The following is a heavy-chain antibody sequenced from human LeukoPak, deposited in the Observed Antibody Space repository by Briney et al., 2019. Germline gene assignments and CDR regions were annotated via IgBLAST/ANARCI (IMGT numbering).Heavy chain of an antibody. CDR1: GVSISSYY. CDR3: ARRYYDILTGYYYFDY. D-gene: IGHD3-9*01. Sequence: SETLSLTCTVSGVSISSYYWSWIRQPPGKGLEWIGYIYYSGSTNYNPSLKSRVTISVDTSKNQFSLKLSSVTAADTAVYYCARRYYDILTGYYYFDYWGQGTLVTVSS. CDR2: IYYSGST. J-gene: IGHJ4*02. V-gene: IGHV4-59*08.